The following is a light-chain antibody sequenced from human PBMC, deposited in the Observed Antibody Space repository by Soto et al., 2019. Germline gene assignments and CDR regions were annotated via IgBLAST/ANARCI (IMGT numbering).Light chain of an antibody. CDR1: QSVTSNY. CDR3: HQYGSSITWT. CDR2: AAS. J-gene: IGKJ1*01. V-gene: IGKV3-20*01. Sequence: EVVLTQSPGTVSLSPGERATLSCRASQSVTSNYLAWYQQKPGQAPRLLIYAASSRATGMPDRFSGSGSGREFTLSISRLEPEEFAVYYCHQYGSSITWTFGQGTKVEIK.